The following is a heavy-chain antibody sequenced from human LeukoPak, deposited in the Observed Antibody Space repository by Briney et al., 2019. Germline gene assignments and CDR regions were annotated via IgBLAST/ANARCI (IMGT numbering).Heavy chain of an antibody. CDR2: IIPILGIA. CDR3: AKLAMVRGFDY. D-gene: IGHD3-10*01. Sequence: WASVKVSCKASGGTFSSYAISWVRQAPGQGLEWMGRIIPILGIANYAQKFQGRVTITADKSTSTAYMELSSLRSEDTAVYYCAKLAMVRGFDYWGQGTLVTVSS. J-gene: IGHJ4*02. V-gene: IGHV1-69*04. CDR1: GGTFSSYA.